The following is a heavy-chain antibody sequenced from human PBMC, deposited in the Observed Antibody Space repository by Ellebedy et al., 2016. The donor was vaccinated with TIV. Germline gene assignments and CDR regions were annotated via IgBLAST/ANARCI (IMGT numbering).Heavy chain of an antibody. CDR2: ISGSGGST. D-gene: IGHD4-17*01. Sequence: GESLKISCAASGFTFSSYAMSWVRQAPGKGLEWVSAISGSGGSTYYADSVKGRFTIPRDNAMNSLYLQMNSLRAEDTAVYYCRTTTGYYYYYGMDVWGQGTMVTVSS. CDR3: RTTTGYYYYYGMDV. V-gene: IGHV3-23*01. CDR1: GFTFSSYA. J-gene: IGHJ6*02.